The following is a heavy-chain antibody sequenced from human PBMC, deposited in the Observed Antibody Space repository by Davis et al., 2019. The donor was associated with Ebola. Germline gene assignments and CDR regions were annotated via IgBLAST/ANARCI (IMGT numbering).Heavy chain of an antibody. CDR1: GGSFSGYY. J-gene: IGHJ1*01. V-gene: IGHV3-7*01. Sequence: ETLSLTCAVYGGSFSGYYWSWIRQPPGKGLEWVANIKQDGSEKYYVDSVKGRFTISRDNAKNSLYLQMNSLRAEDTAVYYCARDLGSSWYFEYFQHWGQGTLVTVSS. CDR2: IKQDGSEK. CDR3: ARDLGSSWYFEYFQH. D-gene: IGHD6-13*01.